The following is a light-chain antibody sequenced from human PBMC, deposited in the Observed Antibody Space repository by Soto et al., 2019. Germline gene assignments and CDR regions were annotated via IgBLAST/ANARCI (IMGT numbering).Light chain of an antibody. V-gene: IGLV1-51*01. CDR3: GTWDNSLNAYV. J-gene: IGLJ1*01. Sequence: QSVLTQPPSVSAAPGQRVSISCSGSSSNIGNNYVSWYQQLPGTAPNLLIYDNDKRPSGIPDRFSGSKSGTSATLGITGLQTGDEADYCCGTWDNSLNAYVFGAGTKLTVL. CDR2: DND. CDR1: SSNIGNNY.